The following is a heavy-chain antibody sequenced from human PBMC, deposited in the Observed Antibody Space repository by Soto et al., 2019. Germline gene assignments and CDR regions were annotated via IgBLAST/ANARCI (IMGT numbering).Heavy chain of an antibody. V-gene: IGHV3-21*01. CDR2: SNEDSTYI. CDR3: VRDFGRYVRSGYMDV. CDR1: GFTFSAFS. D-gene: IGHD3-10*02. Sequence: EVRLVESGGGLVKPGGSLRLSCAASGFTFSAFSMNWVRQAPGKGLEWLSSSNEDSTYIYYGDSLRGRSTISRDNAKDSLYLQIDSLRAEDTAVYDCVRDFGRYVRSGYMDVWGDGATVIVS. J-gene: IGHJ6*03.